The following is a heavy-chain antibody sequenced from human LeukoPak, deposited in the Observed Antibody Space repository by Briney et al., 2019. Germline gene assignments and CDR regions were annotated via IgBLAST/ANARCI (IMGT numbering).Heavy chain of an antibody. J-gene: IGHJ6*02. Sequence: GGSLRLSCAASGFYFRDHWMDWVRQVPGRGPEWVANVNRDGSETYYLDSVKGRFTISKDNAKNSLYLQMNSLRAEDTALYHCARNNGMDVWGQGTTVIVSS. V-gene: IGHV3-7*03. CDR2: VNRDGSET. CDR3: ARNNGMDV. CDR1: GFYFRDHW.